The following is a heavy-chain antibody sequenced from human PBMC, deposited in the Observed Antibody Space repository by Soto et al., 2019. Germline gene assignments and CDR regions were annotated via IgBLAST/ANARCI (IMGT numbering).Heavy chain of an antibody. CDR3: ARENGYFDY. CDR2: ISAYNANA. J-gene: IGHJ4*02. CDR1: GYTFRNFG. Sequence: QSQLLQSGAEVKKPGASVKVTCKASGYTFRNFGISWVRQAPGQGLEWMGWISAYNANANYAQKFQGRLTMTADTSTSTAYMELRSLRSDDTAVYHCARENGYFDYWGQGTLVTVSS. V-gene: IGHV1-18*01. D-gene: IGHD2-8*01.